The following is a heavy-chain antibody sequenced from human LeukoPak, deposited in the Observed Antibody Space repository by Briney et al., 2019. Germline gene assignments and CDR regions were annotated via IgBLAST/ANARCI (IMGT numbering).Heavy chain of an antibody. CDR2: ISAGNGNT. Sequence: ASVKVSCKASGYTFTSYAIHWVRQAPGRRLEWVGWISAGNGNTKYSQNFQGRVTFISNTSATTAFMELSSLRSEDAAVYYCARDSGSGSNDYWGQGTLVTVSS. CDR1: GYTFTSYA. J-gene: IGHJ4*02. CDR3: ARDSGSGSNDY. D-gene: IGHD1-26*01. V-gene: IGHV1-3*01.